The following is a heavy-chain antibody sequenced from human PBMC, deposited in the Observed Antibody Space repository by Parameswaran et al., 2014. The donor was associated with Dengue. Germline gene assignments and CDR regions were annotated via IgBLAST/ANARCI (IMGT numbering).Heavy chain of an antibody. D-gene: IGHD3-10*01. CDR2: IYDSGST. V-gene: IGHV4-59*01. J-gene: IGHJ6*02. CDR3: ARERVETTGGWGYGSGTSHYGMDV. Sequence: WIRQPPGKGLEWIGHIYDSGSTNYNPFLKSRVTISVDTSKNQFSLRLTSVTAADRAIYYCARERVETTGGWGYGSGTSHYGMDVWGQGDHGHRLL.